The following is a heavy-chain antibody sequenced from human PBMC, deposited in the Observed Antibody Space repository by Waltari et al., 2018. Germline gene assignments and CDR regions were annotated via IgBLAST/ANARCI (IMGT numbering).Heavy chain of an antibody. CDR2: MSYNGAT. V-gene: IGHV4-39*02. J-gene: IGHJ3*01. CDR1: GGSITSNRHY. CDR3: ATYIGASIGTAAFDV. D-gene: IGHD5-12*01. Sequence: QLQLQESGPGLGKPSETLSLTCIVSGGSITSNRHYWAWIRQPPGQGLEWIGTMSYNGATYSSPSLKSRVIVSRDTSKNHLSLTLGSVTAADTAVYYCATYIGASIGTAAFDVWGQGTMVTVSS.